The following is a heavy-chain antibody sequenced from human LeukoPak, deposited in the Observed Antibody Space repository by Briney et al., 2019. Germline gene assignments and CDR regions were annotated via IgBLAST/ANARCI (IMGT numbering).Heavy chain of an antibody. Sequence: ASVKVSCKASGYTFTSYDINWVRQAPGQGLEWMGWMDPNRGNTGYAHKFQGRVTMARSTSVSTAYMELSSLTSEDTAVYYCARGLSRCSSGNCYEPNWLDSWGQGTLVTVSS. V-gene: IGHV1-8*02. D-gene: IGHD2-2*01. CDR3: ARGLSRCSSGNCYEPNWLDS. CDR2: MDPNRGNT. CDR1: GYTFTSYD. J-gene: IGHJ5*01.